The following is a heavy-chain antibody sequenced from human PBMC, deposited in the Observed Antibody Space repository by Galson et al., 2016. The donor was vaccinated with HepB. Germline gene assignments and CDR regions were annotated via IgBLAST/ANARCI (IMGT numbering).Heavy chain of an antibody. Sequence: TLSLTCTVSGDSISSGGYYWSWLRQQPGKGLEWIGFIYYNGTTYYNPSPKSRLTISVDTSKNHFPLKLSSVTAADTAIYYCALYGSGSYSDTFDYWGQGTLVTVSS. CDR1: GDSISSGGYY. V-gene: IGHV4-31*03. CDR2: IYYNGTT. D-gene: IGHD3-10*01. J-gene: IGHJ4*02. CDR3: ALYGSGSYSDTFDY.